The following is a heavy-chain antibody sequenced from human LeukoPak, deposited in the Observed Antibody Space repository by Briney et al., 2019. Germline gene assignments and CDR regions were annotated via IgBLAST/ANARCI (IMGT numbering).Heavy chain of an antibody. J-gene: IGHJ6*04. CDR2: IYYSGST. Sequence: SETLSLTCTVSGGSISSYYWSWIRQPPGKGLEWIGYIYYSGSTNYNPSLKSRVTISVDTSKNQFSLKLSSVTAADTAVYYCAREWSIRGVNSYGMDVWGKGTTVTVPS. CDR1: GGSISSYY. CDR3: AREWSIRGVNSYGMDV. D-gene: IGHD3-10*01. V-gene: IGHV4-59*01.